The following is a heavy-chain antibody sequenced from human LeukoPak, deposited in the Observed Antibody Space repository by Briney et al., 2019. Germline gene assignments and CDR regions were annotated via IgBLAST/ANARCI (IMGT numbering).Heavy chain of an antibody. D-gene: IGHD6-13*01. Sequence: PGRSLRLSCAASGFTFSSYAMHWVRQAPGKGLEWVAVISYDGSNKYYADSVKGRFTISRDNSKNTLCLQMNSLRAEDTAVYYCARDRGSSWPTNFDYWGQGTLVTVSS. CDR1: GFTFSSYA. V-gene: IGHV3-30*04. J-gene: IGHJ4*02. CDR2: ISYDGSNK. CDR3: ARDRGSSWPTNFDY.